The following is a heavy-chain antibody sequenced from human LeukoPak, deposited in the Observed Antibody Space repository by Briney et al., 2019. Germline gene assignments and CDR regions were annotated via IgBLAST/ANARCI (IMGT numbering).Heavy chain of an antibody. CDR3: ARYTQYGYYYMDV. J-gene: IGHJ6*03. Sequence: PGGSLRLSCATSGFTFNDYGMSWVRQAPGKGLEWVSGINWNGGSTGYADSVKGRFTISRDNAKNSLYLQMNSLRAEDTALYHCARYTQYGYYYMDVWGKGTTVTVSS. V-gene: IGHV3-20*01. CDR2: INWNGGST. CDR1: GFTFNDYG. D-gene: IGHD4-17*01.